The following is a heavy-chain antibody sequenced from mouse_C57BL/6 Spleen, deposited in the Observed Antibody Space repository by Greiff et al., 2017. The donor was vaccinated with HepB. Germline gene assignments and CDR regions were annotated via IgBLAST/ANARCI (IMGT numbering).Heavy chain of an antibody. Sequence: VQLKQSGPELVKPGASVKMSCKASGYTFTDYNMHWVKQSHGKSLEWIGYINPNNGGTSYNQKFKGKATLTVNKSSSTAYMELRSLTSEDSAVYYCARGGAYSSSFAYWGQGTLVTVSA. V-gene: IGHV1-22*01. CDR1: GYTFTDYN. CDR3: ARGGAYSSSFAY. D-gene: IGHD1-1*01. J-gene: IGHJ3*01. CDR2: INPNNGGT.